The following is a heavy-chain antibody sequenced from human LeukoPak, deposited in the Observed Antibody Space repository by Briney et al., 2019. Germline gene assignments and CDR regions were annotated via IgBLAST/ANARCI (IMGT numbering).Heavy chain of an antibody. D-gene: IGHD1-26*01. Sequence: QLGGSLRLSCAASGFTFSSYGMHWVRQAPGKGLEWVAFIRYDGSNKYYADSVKGRFTISRDNSKNTLYLQMNSLRSEDTAVYYCARTFEPDWVGAVDYWGQGTLVTVSS. CDR1: GFTFSSYG. J-gene: IGHJ4*02. CDR3: ARTFEPDWVGAVDY. CDR2: IRYDGSNK. V-gene: IGHV3-30*02.